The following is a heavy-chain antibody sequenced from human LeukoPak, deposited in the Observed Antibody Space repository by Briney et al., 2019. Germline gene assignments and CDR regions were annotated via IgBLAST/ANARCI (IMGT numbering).Heavy chain of an antibody. V-gene: IGHV1-69*05. CDR3: ARGPKYSSSSYDY. J-gene: IGHJ4*02. Sequence: SVKVSCKASGGTFSSYAISWVRQAPGQGLEWMGGIIPIYGTANYAQKFQGRVTITTDESTSTAYMELSSLRSEDTAVYYCARGPKYSSSSYDYWGQGTLVTVSS. CDR1: GGTFSSYA. D-gene: IGHD6-6*01. CDR2: IIPIYGTA.